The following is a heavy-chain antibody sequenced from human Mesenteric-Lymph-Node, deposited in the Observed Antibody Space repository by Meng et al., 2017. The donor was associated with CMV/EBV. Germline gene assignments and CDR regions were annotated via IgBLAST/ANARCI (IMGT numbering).Heavy chain of an antibody. V-gene: IGHV3-30*09. Sequence: GGSLRLSCAASGFTFSSYAMHWVRQAPGKGLEWVAVISYDGSNKYYADSVKGRFAISRDNAKNSLYLQMNSLRAEDTAVYYCARDGLSSGHFDCWGQGTLVTVSS. D-gene: IGHD6-19*01. CDR1: GFTFSSYA. CDR2: ISYDGSNK. CDR3: ARDGLSSGHFDC. J-gene: IGHJ4*02.